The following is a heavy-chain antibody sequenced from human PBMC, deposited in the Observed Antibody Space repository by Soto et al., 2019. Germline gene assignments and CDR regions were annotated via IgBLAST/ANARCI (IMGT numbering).Heavy chain of an antibody. CDR3: ARDLGPYSSSSISGSTSQIWFDP. Sequence: GGSLRLSCAASGFTFIDYYMSWIRQAPWKGLEWVSYISSSGSTIYYADSVKGRFTISRDNAKNSLFLQMNSLRAEDTAVYYCARDLGPYSSSSISGSTSQIWFDPWGQGTLVTVSS. J-gene: IGHJ5*02. CDR2: ISSSGSTI. V-gene: IGHV3-11*01. D-gene: IGHD6-6*01. CDR1: GFTFIDYY.